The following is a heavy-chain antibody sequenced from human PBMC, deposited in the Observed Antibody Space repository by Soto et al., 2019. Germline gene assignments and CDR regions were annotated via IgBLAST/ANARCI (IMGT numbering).Heavy chain of an antibody. CDR2: ISGSGDST. CDR1: GFSFSSYA. CDR3: AKERTSSGPTENNY. D-gene: IGHD3-22*01. V-gene: IGHV3-23*01. J-gene: IGHJ4*02. Sequence: GGSLRLSCAASGFSFSSYAMSWVRQAPGKGLEWVSDISGSGDSTYYADSVKGRFTISRDNSKNTLYLQMNSLRAEDTAVYYCAKERTSSGPTENNYWGQGTLVTVSS.